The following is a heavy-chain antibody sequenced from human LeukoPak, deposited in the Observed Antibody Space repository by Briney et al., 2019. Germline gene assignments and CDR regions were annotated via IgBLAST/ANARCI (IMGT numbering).Heavy chain of an antibody. CDR3: ARVGYFDWLLYPDYYYGMDV. Sequence: GGSLRLSCAASGFTFSSYSVNWVRQAPGKGLEWVSSISSSSSTIYYADSVKGRFTISRDNAKNSLYLQMNSLRAEDTAVYYCARVGYFDWLLYPDYYYGMDVWGQGTTVTVSS. J-gene: IGHJ6*02. D-gene: IGHD3-9*01. V-gene: IGHV3-48*04. CDR2: ISSSSSTI. CDR1: GFTFSSYS.